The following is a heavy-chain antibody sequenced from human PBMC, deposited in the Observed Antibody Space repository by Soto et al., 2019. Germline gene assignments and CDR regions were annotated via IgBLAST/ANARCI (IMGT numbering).Heavy chain of an antibody. CDR2: ITGSSSYI. CDR1: GFTFSSYS. V-gene: IGHV3-21*02. Sequence: EVQLVESGGGLVKPGGSLRLSCAASGFTFSSYSMNWVRQAPGKGLEWVSSITGSSSYIYYADSVKGRFTISRDNAKNSLYMQMNSLRAEDTAVYYCAVYVYYYDSSADLAYWGQGTLVTVSS. D-gene: IGHD3-22*01. J-gene: IGHJ4*02. CDR3: AVYVYYYDSSADLAY.